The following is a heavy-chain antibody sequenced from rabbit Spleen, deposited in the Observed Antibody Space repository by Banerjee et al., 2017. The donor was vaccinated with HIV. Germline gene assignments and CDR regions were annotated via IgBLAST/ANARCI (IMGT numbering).Heavy chain of an antibody. V-gene: IGHV1S45*01. CDR1: GFSFSSSYW. D-gene: IGHD8-1*01. CDR2: IDTGSSGFT. CDR3: ARDSGTSFSTYGMDL. Sequence: QEQLEESGGDLVKPEGSLTLTCTASGFSFSSSYWICWVRQAPGKGLEWIACIDTGSSGFTYFANWAKGRFTISKTSSTTVTLQMTSLTAADTATYFCARDSGTSFSTYGMDLWGPGTLVTVS. J-gene: IGHJ6*01.